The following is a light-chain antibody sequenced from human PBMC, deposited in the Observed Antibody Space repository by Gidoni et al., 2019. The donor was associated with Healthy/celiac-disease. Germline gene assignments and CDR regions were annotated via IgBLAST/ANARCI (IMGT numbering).Light chain of an antibody. Sequence: EIVLTQSPGTLSFSPGERATLSCRASQCVSSSYLAWYKQKPGQAPRRLIYGASSRATGIPDRFSGSGSGTDFTLTISRLEPEDFAVYYCQQYGSSPFTFGPGTKVDIK. J-gene: IGKJ3*01. CDR2: GAS. CDR3: QQYGSSPFT. CDR1: QCVSSSY. V-gene: IGKV3-20*01.